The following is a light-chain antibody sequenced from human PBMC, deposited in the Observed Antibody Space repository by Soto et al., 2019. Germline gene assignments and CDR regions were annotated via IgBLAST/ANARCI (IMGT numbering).Light chain of an antibody. CDR3: QQYGSSPV. Sequence: EIVLTQSPGTLSLSAGERATLSCRASQSVSSSYLAWYQQKPGQAPRLLIYGASSRATGIPDRFSGSGSGTDFTLTISRLEPEDFAVYYCQQYGSSPVFGGGTKVDIK. V-gene: IGKV3-20*01. J-gene: IGKJ4*01. CDR2: GAS. CDR1: QSVSSSY.